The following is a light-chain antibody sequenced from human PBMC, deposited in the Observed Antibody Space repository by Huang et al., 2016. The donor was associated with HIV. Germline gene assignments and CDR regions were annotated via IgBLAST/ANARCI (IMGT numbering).Light chain of an antibody. CDR2: WAS. J-gene: IGKJ3*01. CDR3: QQYYRSPRT. CDR1: QTVLYNSNNKNY. V-gene: IGKV4-1*01. Sequence: DIVMTQSPDSLAVSLGERATINCKSSQTVLYNSNNKNYLAWYQQKPGPPPKLLIYWASTRESGVPDRFSGSGSGTDFPLTISSLQAEDVAVYYCQQYYRSPRTFGPGTKVDIK.